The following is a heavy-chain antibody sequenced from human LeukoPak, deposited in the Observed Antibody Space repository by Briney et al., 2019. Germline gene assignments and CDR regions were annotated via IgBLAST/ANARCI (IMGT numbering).Heavy chain of an antibody. CDR1: LGTFSSYT. J-gene: IGHJ4*02. D-gene: IGHD1-1*01. Sequence: ASVKVSCKASLGTFSSYTISWVRQAPGQGLEWMGRIIPILGIANYAQKFRGRVTITADKSTSTAYMELSSLRSEDTAVYYCARAGTSSFDYWGQGTLVTVSS. CDR3: ARAGTSSFDY. V-gene: IGHV1-69*02. CDR2: IIPILGIA.